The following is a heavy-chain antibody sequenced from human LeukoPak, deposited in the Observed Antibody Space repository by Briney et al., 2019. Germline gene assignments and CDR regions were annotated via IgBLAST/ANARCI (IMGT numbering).Heavy chain of an antibody. V-gene: IGHV4-59*01. J-gene: IGHJ4*02. CDR1: GGSISSYY. CDR2: IYYSGST. CDR3: ARGGYRSSWYYFDY. Sequence: SETLSLTCTVSGGSISSYYWSWIRQPPGKELEWIGYIYYSGSTNYNPSLKSRVTISVGTSKNQFSLKLSSVTAADTAVYYCARGGYRSSWYYFDYWGQGTRVTVSS. D-gene: IGHD6-13*01.